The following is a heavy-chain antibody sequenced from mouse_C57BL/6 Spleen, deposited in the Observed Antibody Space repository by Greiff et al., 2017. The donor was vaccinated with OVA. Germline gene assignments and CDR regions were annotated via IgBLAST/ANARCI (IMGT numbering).Heavy chain of an antibody. D-gene: IGHD2-3*01. CDR3: ARRNDGYYDY. CDR2: IYPGGGYT. Sequence: QVQLQQSGAELVRPGTSVKMSCKASGYTFTNYWIGWAKQRPGHGLEWIGDIYPGGGYTNYNEKFKGKATLTAYKSSSTAYMQFSSLTSEDSAIYYCARRNDGYYDYWGQGTTLTVSS. J-gene: IGHJ2*01. V-gene: IGHV1-63*01. CDR1: GYTFTNYW.